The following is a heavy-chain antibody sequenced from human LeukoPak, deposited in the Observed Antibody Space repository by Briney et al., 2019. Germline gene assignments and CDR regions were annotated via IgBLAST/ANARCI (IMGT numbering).Heavy chain of an antibody. V-gene: IGHV3-21*01. J-gene: IGHJ5*02. Sequence: GGSLRLSCAASGFTFSSYSMNWVRQAPGKGLEWVSSISSSSSYIYYADSVKGRFTISRDNAKNSLYLQMNSLRAEDTAVYYCARDKAVAPLSYWFGPWGQGTLVTVSS. D-gene: IGHD6-19*01. CDR3: ARDKAVAPLSYWFGP. CDR2: ISSSSSYI. CDR1: GFTFSSYS.